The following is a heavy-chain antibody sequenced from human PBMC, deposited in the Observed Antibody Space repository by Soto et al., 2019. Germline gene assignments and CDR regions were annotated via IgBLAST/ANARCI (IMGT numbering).Heavy chain of an antibody. J-gene: IGHJ4*02. CDR2: IYHSGDT. V-gene: IGHV4-31*03. CDR1: GGSISSGGYY. Sequence: PSETLSLTCTVSGGSISSGGYYWTWIRQHPGRGLEWIGYIYHSGDTYYKPSLRSRVNISVDMSKNQFSLKLSSVTAADTAVYYCARERLDNTVTLRGWYFDYWGQGTLVTVSS. D-gene: IGHD4-17*01. CDR3: ARERLDNTVTLRGWYFDY.